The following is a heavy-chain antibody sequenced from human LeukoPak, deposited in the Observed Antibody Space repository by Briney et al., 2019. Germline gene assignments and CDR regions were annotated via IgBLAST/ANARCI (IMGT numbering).Heavy chain of an antibody. CDR1: GFTFIDYY. CDR2: ISSSGSTI. V-gene: IGHV3-11*01. D-gene: IGHD5-12*01. Sequence: PGGSLRLSCAASGFTFIDYYRSSIRQAPGKGLEWVSYISSSGSTIYYADSVKGRFTISRDNAKNSLYLQMNSLRAEDTAVYYCARDPWRGMDVWGQGNTVTVSS. J-gene: IGHJ6*02. CDR3: ARDPWRGMDV.